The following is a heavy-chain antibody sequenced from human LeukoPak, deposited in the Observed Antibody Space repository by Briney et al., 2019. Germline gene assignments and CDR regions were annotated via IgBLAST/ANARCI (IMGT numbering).Heavy chain of an antibody. CDR1: GGSISSSSYY. Sequence: SETLSLTCTVSGGSISSSSYYWGWIRQPPGKGLEWIGSIYYSGSTYYNPSLKSRVTISVDTSKNQFSLKLSSVTAADTAVYYCARDSGAYGSGSYYHYWGQGTLVTVSS. CDR2: IYYSGST. CDR3: ARDSGAYGSGSYYHY. D-gene: IGHD3-10*01. V-gene: IGHV4-39*07. J-gene: IGHJ4*02.